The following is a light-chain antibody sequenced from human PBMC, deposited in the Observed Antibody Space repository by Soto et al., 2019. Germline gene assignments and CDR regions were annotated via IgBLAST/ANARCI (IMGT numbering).Light chain of an antibody. CDR1: SSDIGGYNY. CDR2: EVT. J-gene: IGLJ3*02. V-gene: IGLV2-8*01. Sequence: QSALTQPPSASGSPGQSVTISCTGGSSDIGGYNYVSWYQQRPGKVPRLIIYEVTKRPSGVPDRFSGSKSGNTASLTVSGLQADDEADYSCCSYAGSNNGVFGGGTKVTVL. CDR3: CSYAGSNNGV.